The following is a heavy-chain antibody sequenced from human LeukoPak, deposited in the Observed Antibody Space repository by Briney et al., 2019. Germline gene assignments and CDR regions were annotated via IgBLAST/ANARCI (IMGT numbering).Heavy chain of an antibody. CDR1: GYTFTSYY. D-gene: IGHD1-26*01. CDR2: INPSGGST. CDR3: ARRVYSGSTGGWFDP. Sequence: ASVKVSCKASGYTFTSYYMHWVRQAPGQGLEWMGIINPSGGSTSYAQKFQGRVTMTRDTSTSTVYMELSSLRSEDTAVYYCARRVYSGSTGGWFDPWGQGTLVTVSS. J-gene: IGHJ5*02. V-gene: IGHV1-46*01.